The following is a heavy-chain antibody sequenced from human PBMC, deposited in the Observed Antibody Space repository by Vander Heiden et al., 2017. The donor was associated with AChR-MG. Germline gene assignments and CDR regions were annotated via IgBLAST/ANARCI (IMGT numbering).Heavy chain of an antibody. J-gene: IGHJ4*02. CDR3: AKLKYQLAMGGFDY. D-gene: IGHD2-2*01. CDR2: ISGSGGST. V-gene: IGHV3-23*01. CDR1: GFPFSSYA. Sequence: EVQLLESGGGLVQPGGSLRLSCAASGFPFSSYAMSWVRQAPGKGLEWVSAISGSGGSTYYADAVKGRFTISRDNSKNTLYLQMKRMRAEDTAVYYCAKLKYQLAMGGFDYWGQGTLVTVSS.